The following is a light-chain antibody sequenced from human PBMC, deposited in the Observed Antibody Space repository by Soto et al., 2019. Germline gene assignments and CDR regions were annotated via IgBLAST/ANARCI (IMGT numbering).Light chain of an antibody. CDR3: KQRSNWPIT. Sequence: EIVLTQSPATLSLSPGERATLSCRASQSVSSYLAWYQQKPGQAPRLLIYDASNRATGIQARFSGSGSGTDFTLTIRSLEPEDFVVYYCKQRSNWPITFGQGTRLEIK. V-gene: IGKV3-11*01. CDR2: DAS. J-gene: IGKJ5*01. CDR1: QSVSSY.